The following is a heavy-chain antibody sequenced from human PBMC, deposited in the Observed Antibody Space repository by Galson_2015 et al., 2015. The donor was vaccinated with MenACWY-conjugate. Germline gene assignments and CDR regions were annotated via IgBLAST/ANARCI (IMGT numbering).Heavy chain of an antibody. Sequence: SLRLSCATSGFTFSNSCMGWVRQAPGKGLEWVADVKQDGSGKYYVDSVKGRFIISRDNAKNSLFLQMDSLRAEDTALYYCARAKEQWLSKPVDLWGQGTMVTVSS. CDR1: GFTFSNSC. CDR3: ARAKEQWLSKPVDL. J-gene: IGHJ3*01. V-gene: IGHV3-7*01. CDR2: VKQDGSGK. D-gene: IGHD6-19*01.